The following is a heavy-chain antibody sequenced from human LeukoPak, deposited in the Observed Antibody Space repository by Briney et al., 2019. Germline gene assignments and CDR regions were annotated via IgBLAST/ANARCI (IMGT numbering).Heavy chain of an antibody. CDR2: VNYIGST. V-gene: IGHV4-31*03. J-gene: IGHJ4*02. CDR3: AREGGNFDFDS. CDR1: GDSINIHHHF. Sequence: SQTLSLTCTVSGDSINIHHHFWGWICQHPGKGLEWIGYVNYIGSTFYNPSLKSRVTISLDTSKNQISLNLTTVTAADTAVYYCAREGGNFDFDSWGQGSLVTVSS. D-gene: IGHD4-23*01.